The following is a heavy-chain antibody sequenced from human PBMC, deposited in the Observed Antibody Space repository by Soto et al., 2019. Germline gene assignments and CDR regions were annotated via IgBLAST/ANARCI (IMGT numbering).Heavy chain of an antibody. V-gene: IGHV3-74*01. CDR2: INGDGSSI. D-gene: IGHD2-2*01. CDR1: GFPFSSYW. J-gene: IGHJ4*02. CDR3: TRRGCSTTGCYFN. Sequence: GGSLRLSCAASGFPFSSYWMHWVRQAPGKGLVWVSRINGDGSSIYYADSVKGRFTISRDNAKNTLYLQMNSLRAEDAAVYYCTRRGCSTTGCYFNWGRGTLVTVSS.